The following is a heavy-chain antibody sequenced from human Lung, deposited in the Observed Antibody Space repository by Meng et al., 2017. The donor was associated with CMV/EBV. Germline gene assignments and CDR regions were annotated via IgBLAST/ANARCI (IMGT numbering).Heavy chain of an antibody. J-gene: IGHJ4*02. V-gene: IGHV1-18*01. D-gene: IGHD1-7*01. CDR3: ARGSWNYDF. CDR1: GYTFTTYS. CDR2: ISPYNGNT. Sequence: SXXVSCKASGYTFTTYSITWVRQAPGQGLEWMGWISPYNGNTEYAQKFQGRVTMTTDTSTSTAYMEVRSLTSDDTAMYYCARGSWNYDFWGRGTLVTCSS.